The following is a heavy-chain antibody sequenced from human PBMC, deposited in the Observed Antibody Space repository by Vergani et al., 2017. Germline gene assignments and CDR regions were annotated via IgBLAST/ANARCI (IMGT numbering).Heavy chain of an antibody. V-gene: IGHV3-53*01. CDR3: ARGLRYSSGWYYFDY. Sequence: EVQLVESGGALIQPGGSLRLSCAASGFTVSNNYMTWVRQAPWNGLEWVSVIYSGGSTYYADSLKGRFTISRDNSKNTLYLQMNSLRAEDTAVYYCARGLRYSSGWYYFDYWGQGTLVTGSS. D-gene: IGHD6-19*01. CDR2: IYSGGST. CDR1: GFTVSNNY. J-gene: IGHJ4*02.